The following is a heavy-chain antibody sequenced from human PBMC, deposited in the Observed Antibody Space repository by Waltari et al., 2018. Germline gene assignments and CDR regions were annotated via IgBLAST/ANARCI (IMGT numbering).Heavy chain of an antibody. CDR2: VIPILDIT. Sequence: QVQRGQSGAEVKKTGSSVKVSCKASSGTFNNYVISWVRQAPWQCLEWMGGVIPILDITNDAQKFQYRVTITADESLTTAYMEMSSLRSDDTAVYYCARGVLGGYCSGTKCREYFQDWGQGTLITVSS. V-gene: IGHV1-69*04. CDR1: SGTFNNYV. D-gene: IGHD2-2*01. CDR3: ARGVLGGYCSGTKCREYFQD. J-gene: IGHJ1*01.